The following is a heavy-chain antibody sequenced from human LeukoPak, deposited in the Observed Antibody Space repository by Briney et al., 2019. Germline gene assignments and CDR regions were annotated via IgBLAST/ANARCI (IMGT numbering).Heavy chain of an antibody. CDR1: GGSFSGYY. D-gene: IGHD5-18*01. CDR3: ARGVGFSRGYSYGYVVPSFDY. CDR2: INHSGST. Sequence: TSETLSLTCAVYGGSFSGYYWSWIRQPPGKGLEWIGEINHSGSTNYNPSLKSRVTISVDTSKNQFSLKLSSVTAADTAVYYCARGVGFSRGYSYGYVVPSFDYWGQGTLVTVSS. V-gene: IGHV4-34*01. J-gene: IGHJ4*02.